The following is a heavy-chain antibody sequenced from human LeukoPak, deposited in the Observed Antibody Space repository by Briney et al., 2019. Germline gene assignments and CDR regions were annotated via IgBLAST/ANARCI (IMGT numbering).Heavy chain of an antibody. D-gene: IGHD3-10*01. V-gene: IGHV1-69*04. Sequence: ASVKVSCKASGYSFTSYAISWVRQAPGQGLEWMGRIIPILGIANYAQKFQGRVTITADKSTSTAYMELSSLRSEDTAVYYCARGLSRVRGVYYYYYYGMDVWGQGTTVTVSS. CDR2: IIPILGIA. J-gene: IGHJ6*02. CDR1: GYSFTSYA. CDR3: ARGLSRVRGVYYYYYYGMDV.